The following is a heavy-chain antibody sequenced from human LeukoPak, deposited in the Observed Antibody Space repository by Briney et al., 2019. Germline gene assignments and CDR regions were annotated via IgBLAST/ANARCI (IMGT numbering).Heavy chain of an antibody. CDR1: GGSISSSSYY. V-gene: IGHV4-39*01. J-gene: IGHJ6*02. CDR2: IYYSGST. D-gene: IGHD3-9*01. Sequence: SETLSLTCTVSGGSISSSSYYWGWIRQPPGKGLEWIGSIYYSGSTYYNPSLKSRVTISVDTSKNQFSLKLSSVTAADTAVYYCASDLRYFDWFPGEGHYYGMGVWGQGTTVTVSS. CDR3: ASDLRYFDWFPGEGHYYGMGV.